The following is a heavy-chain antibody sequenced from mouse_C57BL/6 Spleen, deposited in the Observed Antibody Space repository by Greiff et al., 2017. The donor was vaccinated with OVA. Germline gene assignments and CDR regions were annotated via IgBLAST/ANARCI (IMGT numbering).Heavy chain of an antibody. CDR1: GFNIKDDY. CDR3: TTGGVFTHYFDY. J-gene: IGHJ2*01. CDR2: IDPENGDT. V-gene: IGHV14-4*01. Sequence: EVQGVESGAELVRPGASVKLSCTASGFNIKDDYMHWVKQRPEQGLEWIGWIDPENGDTEYASKFQGKATITADTSSNTAYLQLSSLTSEDTAVYYCTTGGVFTHYFDYWGQGTTLTVSS.